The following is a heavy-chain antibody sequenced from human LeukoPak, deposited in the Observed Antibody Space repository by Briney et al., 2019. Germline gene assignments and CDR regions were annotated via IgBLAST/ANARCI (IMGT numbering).Heavy chain of an antibody. Sequence: SETLSLTCTVSGGSISSSSYYWGWIRQPPGKGLECIGSIYYSGSTYYNPSLKSRVTISVDTSKNQFSLKLSSVTAADTAVYYCARDRGDSSGYTYWGQGTLVTVSS. D-gene: IGHD6-19*01. V-gene: IGHV4-39*07. CDR1: GGSISSSSYY. CDR2: IYYSGST. J-gene: IGHJ4*02. CDR3: ARDRGDSSGYTY.